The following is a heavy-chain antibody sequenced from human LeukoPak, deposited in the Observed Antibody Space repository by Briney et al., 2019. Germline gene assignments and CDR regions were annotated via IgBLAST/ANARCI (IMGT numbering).Heavy chain of an antibody. D-gene: IGHD5-18*01. CDR1: GYTFTNFY. J-gene: IGHJ4*02. Sequence: ASVTVSCKASGYTFTNFYIHWVRQAPGQGLVWMGRINPSSGTTDYTQKFQGRVTMTRDTSTSTVYMELSGLISEDSALYYCARSAYTYSSYFDYWGQRTLVTVSS. CDR2: INPSSGTT. CDR3: ARSAYTYSSYFDY. V-gene: IGHV1-46*01.